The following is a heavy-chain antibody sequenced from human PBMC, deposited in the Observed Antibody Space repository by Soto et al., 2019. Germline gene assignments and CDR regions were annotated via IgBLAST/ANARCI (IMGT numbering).Heavy chain of an antibody. V-gene: IGHV4-61*01. CDR2: VYRSGTT. Sequence: SATLSITCRVSGASVSSETHFWSWIRQPPGKGLEWIGYVYRSGTTNSNPALKSRVTVSEDKWKNQFSLSLNSVTAADTAVYYCAREDMSGTFHFDYWGPGIQVTVSS. CDR3: AREDMSGTFHFDY. CDR1: GASVSSETHF. J-gene: IGHJ4*02. D-gene: IGHD1-26*01.